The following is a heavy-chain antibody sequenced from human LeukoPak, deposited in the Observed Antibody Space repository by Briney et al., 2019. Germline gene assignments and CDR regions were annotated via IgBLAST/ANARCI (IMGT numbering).Heavy chain of an antibody. CDR1: GGSISSGDYY. Sequence: SQTLSLTCTVSGGSISSGDYYWSWIRQPPGKGLEWIGNIYHSGTTYYNPSLKSRVTISVDTSKNQFSLKLTSVTAADTAVYYCARQRHIVAVPGSFDIWGQGTMVTVSS. D-gene: IGHD2-2*01. CDR3: ARQRHIVAVPGSFDI. V-gene: IGHV4-30-4*08. CDR2: IYHSGTT. J-gene: IGHJ3*02.